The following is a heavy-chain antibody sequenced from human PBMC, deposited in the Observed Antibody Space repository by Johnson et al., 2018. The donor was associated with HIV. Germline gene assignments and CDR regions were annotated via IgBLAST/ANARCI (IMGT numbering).Heavy chain of an antibody. J-gene: IGHJ3*02. D-gene: IGHD3-3*01. Sequence: QVQLVESGGGVVQPGRSLRLSCAASGFTFSRYGMHWVRQAPGKGLEWVTIISYDGSNKYYEDSVKGRFTISRDNSKNTVYLQMNSLRVEDTAGYYCAKGAYYDLWSGDYTGIGAFDIWGQGTMVTVSS. V-gene: IGHV3-30*18. CDR2: ISYDGSNK. CDR1: GFTFSRYG. CDR3: AKGAYYDLWSGDYTGIGAFDI.